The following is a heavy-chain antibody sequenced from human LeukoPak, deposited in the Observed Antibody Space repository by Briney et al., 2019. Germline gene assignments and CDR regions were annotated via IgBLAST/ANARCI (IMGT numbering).Heavy chain of an antibody. CDR1: GFTFSTYW. CDR3: VRALGQPYFDY. D-gene: IGHD7-27*01. CDR2: INTDGSST. V-gene: IGHV3-74*01. J-gene: IGHJ4*02. Sequence: GGSLRLSCAASGFTFSTYWMQWVRQAPGRGLVWVSRINTDGSSTTYADSVKGRFTISRDNAKNTLYLHMNSLRAEDTSVYFWVRALGQPYFDYWGQGALVTVSS.